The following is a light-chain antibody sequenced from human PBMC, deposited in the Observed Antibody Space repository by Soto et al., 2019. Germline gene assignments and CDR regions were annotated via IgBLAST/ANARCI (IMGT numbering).Light chain of an antibody. CDR2: DAS. J-gene: IGKJ4*01. CDR1: QSVSRY. Sequence: EIVLTQSPATLSLSPGEGATLSCRASQSVSRYLAWYQQKPGQAPRLLIYDASNRATGIPARFSGSGSGTDFTLTISSLEPEDFAVYYCQQRSSWPLTFGGGTEVEIK. CDR3: QQRSSWPLT. V-gene: IGKV3-11*01.